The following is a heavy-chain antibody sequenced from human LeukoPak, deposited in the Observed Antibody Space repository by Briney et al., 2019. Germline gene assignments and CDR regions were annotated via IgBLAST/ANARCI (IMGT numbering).Heavy chain of an antibody. CDR1: GYTFTSNY. V-gene: IGHV1-46*03. CDR3: TTVTTRYRNDY. D-gene: IGHD4-17*01. J-gene: IGHJ4*02. CDR2: ISPSGGST. Sequence: ASVKVSCKAFGYTFTSNYMHWVRQAPGQGPEWMGVISPSGGSTTYAQKFQGRVTLTRDMSTSTDYLELSSLRSEDTAVYYCTTVTTRYRNDYWGQGTLVTVSS.